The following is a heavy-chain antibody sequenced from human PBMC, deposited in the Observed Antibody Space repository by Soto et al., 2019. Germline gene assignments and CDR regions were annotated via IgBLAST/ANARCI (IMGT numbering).Heavy chain of an antibody. D-gene: IGHD3-3*01. CDR3: ARSRYYDFWSGYY. J-gene: IGHJ4*02. CDR2: IYYSGST. V-gene: IGHV4-59*01. Sequence: PSETLSLTCTVSGGSISSYYWSWIRQPPGKGLEWIGYIYYSGSTNYNPSLKSRVTISVDTSKNQFSLKLSSVTAADTAVYYCARSRYYDFWSGYYWGQGTLVTVSS. CDR1: GGSISSYY.